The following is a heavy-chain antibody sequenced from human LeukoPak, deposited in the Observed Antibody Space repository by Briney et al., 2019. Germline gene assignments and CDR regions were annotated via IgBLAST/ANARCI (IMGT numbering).Heavy chain of an antibody. D-gene: IGHD6-19*01. V-gene: IGHV3-23*01. CDR3: AKAAGSIAVAGPDY. Sequence: GGSLRLSCAASRFTFSSYAMSWVRQAPGKGLEWVSAISDNGGGTYYAISVKGRFTISRDNAKNSLYLQMNSLRAEDTALYYCAKAAGSIAVAGPDYWGQGTLVTVSS. CDR2: ISDNGGGT. CDR1: RFTFSSYA. J-gene: IGHJ4*02.